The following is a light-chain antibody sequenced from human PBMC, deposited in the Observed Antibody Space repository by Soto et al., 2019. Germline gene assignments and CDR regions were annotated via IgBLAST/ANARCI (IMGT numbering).Light chain of an antibody. J-gene: IGLJ3*02. V-gene: IGLV2-8*01. CDR3: SSYAGSNNLV. CDR1: RSDVGGYNY. Sequence: QSVLTQPPSASGSPGQSVTISCTGTRSDVGGYNYVSWYQQHPGKAPKLMIYEVSKRPSGVPDRFSGSKFGNTASLTVSGLQAEDEADYYCSSYAGSNNLVFGGGTKVTVL. CDR2: EVS.